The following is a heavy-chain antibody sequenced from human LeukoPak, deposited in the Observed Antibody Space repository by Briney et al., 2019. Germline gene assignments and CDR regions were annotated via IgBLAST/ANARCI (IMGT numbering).Heavy chain of an antibody. CDR2: IITSGSNT. V-gene: IGHV3-23*01. CDR3: AKTVRRSFGI. CDR1: GFTFSHYD. J-gene: IGHJ3*02. Sequence: GGSLRLSCAASGFTFSHYDMTWVRQAPGKGLEWVSGIITSGSNTYYADSVKDRFTISRDNSKNTLYLQMNSLRAEDTALYYCAKTVRRSFGIWGQGTMVTVSS. D-gene: IGHD6-6*01.